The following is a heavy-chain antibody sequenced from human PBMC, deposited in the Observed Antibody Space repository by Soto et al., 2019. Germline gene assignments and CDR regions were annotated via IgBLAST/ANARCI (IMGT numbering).Heavy chain of an antibody. CDR3: ARDKGSYGSGSYYNAKEFDL. CDR1: GFTFSSYW. J-gene: IGHJ5*02. D-gene: IGHD3-10*01. V-gene: IGHV3-7*01. CDR2: IRQDGTDK. Sequence: GGSLRLSCAASGFTFSSYWMSWVRQAPGKGLEWVANIRQDGTDKNYADSVKGRFTISRDNAKNSLYLQMNSLRAEDTAVYYCARDKGSYGSGSYYNAKEFDLWGQGTLVTVSS.